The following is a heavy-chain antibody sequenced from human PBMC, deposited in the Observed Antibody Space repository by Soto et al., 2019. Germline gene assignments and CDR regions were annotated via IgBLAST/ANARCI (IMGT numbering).Heavy chain of an antibody. CDR1: GYTFTSYG. J-gene: IGHJ4*02. V-gene: IGHV1-18*01. D-gene: IGHD3-10*01. CDR2: ISAYNGNT. CDR3: AREVPYYYGSGSYCPFDY. Sequence: QVQLVQSGAEVKKPGASVKVSCKASGYTFTSYGISWVRQAPGQGLEWMGWISAYNGNTNYAQKLQGRVTMTTDTSTSTAYMERRSLRADDTAVYYCAREVPYYYGSGSYCPFDYWGQGTLGTVSS.